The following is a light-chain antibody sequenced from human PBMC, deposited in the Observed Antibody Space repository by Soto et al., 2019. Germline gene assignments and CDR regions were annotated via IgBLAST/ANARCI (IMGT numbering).Light chain of an antibody. V-gene: IGLV2-14*03. Sequence: QSALTQPASVFGSPGQSITFSCTGTSSDVGGYNFVSWYQQHPGKAPKLMIYEVSSRPSGVSNRFSGSKSGNTASLTISGLQAEDEGDYHCSSYTSSTTLVFGGGNKLTVL. CDR1: SSDVGGYNF. CDR2: EVS. CDR3: SSYTSSTTLV. J-gene: IGLJ2*01.